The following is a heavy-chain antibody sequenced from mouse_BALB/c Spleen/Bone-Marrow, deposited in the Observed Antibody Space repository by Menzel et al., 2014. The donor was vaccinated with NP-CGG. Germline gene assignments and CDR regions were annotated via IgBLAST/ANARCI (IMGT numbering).Heavy chain of an antibody. V-gene: IGHV4-1*02. Sequence: EVNVVESGGGLVQPGGSLKLSCAASGFDFSRYWMSWVRQAPGKGLEWIGEINPDSSTINYTPSLKDKFIISRDNAKNTLYLQMSKVRSEDTALYYCARPLYDGYYVWFAYWGQGTLVTVSA. CDR3: ARPLYDGYYVWFAY. CDR1: GFDFSRYW. D-gene: IGHD2-3*01. J-gene: IGHJ3*01. CDR2: INPDSSTI.